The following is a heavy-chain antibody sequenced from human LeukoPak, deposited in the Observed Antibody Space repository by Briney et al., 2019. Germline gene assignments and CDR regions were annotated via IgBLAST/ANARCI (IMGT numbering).Heavy chain of an antibody. CDR3: ARHSYNYYGLDV. D-gene: IGHD1-26*01. Sequence: PSETLSLTCTVSGGPIVSHYWSWIRQPAGKGLEWIGRIYGSGSTNYNPSLKSRITMSIDTSKDQFSLKLSSVTAADTAVYYCARHSYNYYGLDVWGQGTTITVSS. CDR2: IYGSGST. J-gene: IGHJ6*02. V-gene: IGHV4-4*07. CDR1: GGPIVSHY.